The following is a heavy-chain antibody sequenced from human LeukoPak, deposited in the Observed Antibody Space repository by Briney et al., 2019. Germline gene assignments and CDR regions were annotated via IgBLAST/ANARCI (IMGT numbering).Heavy chain of an antibody. Sequence: GGSLRLSCAASGFIFSDYYMNWIRQAPGKGPEWVSSINSGGTAVHYSDSVKGRFTVSRDNAKKTLYLQMNSLRAEDTAVYYCARSIGLTGGGVDVWGQGTTVTVSS. D-gene: IGHD3-9*01. CDR1: GFIFSDYY. CDR3: ARSIGLTGGGVDV. V-gene: IGHV3-11*01. J-gene: IGHJ6*02. CDR2: INSGGTAV.